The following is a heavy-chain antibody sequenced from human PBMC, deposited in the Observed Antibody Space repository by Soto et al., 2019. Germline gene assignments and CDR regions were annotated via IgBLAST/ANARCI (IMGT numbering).Heavy chain of an antibody. D-gene: IGHD1-7*01. J-gene: IGHJ4*02. CDR2: IWYDGSNK. V-gene: IGHV3-33*01. Sequence: PGGSLRLSCAASGFTFSSYGMHWVRQAPGKGLEWVAVIWYDGSNKYYADSVKGRFTISRDNSKNTLYLQMNSLRAEDTAVYYCTTDGPWPEGTTGLCFDFWGQGTLVTVSS. CDR1: GFTFSSYG. CDR3: TTDGPWPEGTTGLCFDF.